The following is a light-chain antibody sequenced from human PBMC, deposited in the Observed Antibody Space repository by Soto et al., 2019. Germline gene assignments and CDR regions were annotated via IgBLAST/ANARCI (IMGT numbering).Light chain of an antibody. Sequence: DIQMTQCPSTLSASVGDRVTVTCRASQSISSSLAWFQQKPGKAPKLLMYRVSRLNSGVSSRFIGSGSGTEFTLTISSLQPDDFATYYCQQYDTHFWTFGQGTKVEIK. CDR3: QQYDTHFWT. CDR2: RVS. CDR1: QSISSS. V-gene: IGKV1-5*03. J-gene: IGKJ1*01.